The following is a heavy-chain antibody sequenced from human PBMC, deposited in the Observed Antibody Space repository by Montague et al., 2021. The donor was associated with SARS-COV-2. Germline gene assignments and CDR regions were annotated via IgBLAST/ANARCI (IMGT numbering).Heavy chain of an antibody. CDR3: ARLGEGVVPAPILGVVPYYSYFYMDV. CDR1: GGSFSGYY. Sequence: SETLSLTCAVYGGSFSGYYWNWIRQPPGKGLEWIGEINHSGSANYNPSLKRRVTISVDTSKNQFSLKLNSVTAADTAVYYCARLGEGVVPAPILGVVPYYSYFYMDVWGKGATVTVSS. CDR2: INHSGSA. V-gene: IGHV4-34*01. J-gene: IGHJ6*03. D-gene: IGHD2-2*02.